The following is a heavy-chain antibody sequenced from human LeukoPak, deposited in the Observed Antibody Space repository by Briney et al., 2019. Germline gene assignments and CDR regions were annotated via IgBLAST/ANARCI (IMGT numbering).Heavy chain of an antibody. CDR2: INYSGST. CDR3: ARYVVYGSGKYYFDY. J-gene: IGHJ4*02. CDR1: GVSVGSTTYY. D-gene: IGHD3-10*01. V-gene: IGHV4-39*01. Sequence: SETLSLTCTVSGVSVGSTTYYWSWIRQPPGKGLEWIASINYSGSTYYNPSLKSRVTISVDTSENQFSLKLSSVTAADTAVYYCARYVVYGSGKYYFDYWGQGTLVTVSS.